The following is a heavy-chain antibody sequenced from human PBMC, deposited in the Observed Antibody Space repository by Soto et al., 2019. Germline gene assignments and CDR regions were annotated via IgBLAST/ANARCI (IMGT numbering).Heavy chain of an antibody. J-gene: IGHJ2*01. D-gene: IGHD2-21*02. V-gene: IGHV4-30-4*01. Sequence: QVQLQESGPALVKPSQTLSLTCTVSGCAISSGDYYWSWIRQPPGKGLEWIGYIHYSGSTHYNPSLKSRVSISVHTSKNPFALKLSSVIAAHKAVSYCARDPRRHCGWYFDLCGRGTLVTVSS. CDR3: ARDPRRHCGWYFDL. CDR2: IHYSGST. CDR1: GCAISSGDYY.